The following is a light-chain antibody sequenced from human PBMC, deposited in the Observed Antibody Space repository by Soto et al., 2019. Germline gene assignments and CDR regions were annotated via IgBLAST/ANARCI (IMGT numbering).Light chain of an antibody. CDR1: QNFDRN. CDR2: AAP. V-gene: IGKV1-39*01. J-gene: IGKJ3*01. Sequence: DIPVTQSPSSLSASVGDSVTITCRARQNFDRNFNWYQQKPGKAPKLLIFAAPSLQRGVPARFSGSGSGTDFTLTSSKLQADDFGAYYCQKSYSRVFTFGPGTKVDF. CDR3: QKSYSRVFT.